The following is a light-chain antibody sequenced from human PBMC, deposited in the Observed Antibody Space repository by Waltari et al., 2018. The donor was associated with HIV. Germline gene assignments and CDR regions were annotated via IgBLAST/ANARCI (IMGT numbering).Light chain of an antibody. V-gene: IGLV1-47*01. J-gene: IGLJ3*02. CDR2: RNN. Sequence: QSVLTQPPAASGTPGQSVTISCSGSSSNIGSNYVYWYQQLPGMAPKLLIYRNNQRPSGVPDRFSGSKSGTSASLAISGLRSEDEVDYYCATWDDSLSGWMFGGGTKVTVL. CDR1: SSNIGSNY. CDR3: ATWDDSLSGWM.